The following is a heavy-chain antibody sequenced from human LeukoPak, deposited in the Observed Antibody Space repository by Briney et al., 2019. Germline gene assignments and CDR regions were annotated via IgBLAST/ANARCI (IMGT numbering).Heavy chain of an antibody. CDR3: ARAATQYYDILTGSPGMDV. Sequence: GASVKVSCKASGYTFTGYYMHWVRQAPGQGLEWMGWINPNSGGTNYAQKFQGWVTMTRDASISTAYMELSRLRSDDTAVYYCARAATQYYDILTGSPGMDVWGQGTTVTVSS. D-gene: IGHD3-9*01. CDR1: GYTFTGYY. J-gene: IGHJ6*02. CDR2: INPNSGGT. V-gene: IGHV1-2*04.